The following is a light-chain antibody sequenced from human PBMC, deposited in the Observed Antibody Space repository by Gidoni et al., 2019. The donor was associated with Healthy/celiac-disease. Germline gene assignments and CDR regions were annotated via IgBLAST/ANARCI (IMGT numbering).Light chain of an antibody. CDR2: GAS. CDR3: QQYNNWPPWT. V-gene: IGKV3-15*01. CDR1: QSVSSN. J-gene: IGKJ1*01. Sequence: EIVMTPSQATLSVSPGERATLSCRASQSVSSNLAWYQQKPGQAPRLLIYGASTRATGIPARFSGSGSGTEFTLTISSLQSEDFAVYYCQQYNNWPPWTFGQGTKVEIK.